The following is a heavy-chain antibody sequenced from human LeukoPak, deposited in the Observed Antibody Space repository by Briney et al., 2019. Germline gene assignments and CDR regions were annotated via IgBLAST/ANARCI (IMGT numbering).Heavy chain of an antibody. J-gene: IGHJ4*02. Sequence: QSGGSLRLSCAASGFTFSTYGMHWVRQAPGKGLEWVAFIRYDGSNKYYADSVKGRFTVSRDNTKNSLYLQMNSLRAEDTAVYYCARDSDYGDYSDYWGQGTLVTVSS. D-gene: IGHD4-17*01. CDR2: IRYDGSNK. CDR3: ARDSDYGDYSDY. CDR1: GFTFSTYG. V-gene: IGHV3-30*02.